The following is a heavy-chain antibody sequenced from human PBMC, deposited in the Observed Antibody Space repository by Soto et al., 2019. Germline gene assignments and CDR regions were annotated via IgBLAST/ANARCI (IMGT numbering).Heavy chain of an antibody. CDR1: GGSITSPGYS. V-gene: IGHV4-30-2*01. Sequence: SETXSLTCTFSGGSITSPGYSWSWIRQPPGKAPEWIGYVYHNGNAYPKPSLKSRVTISLDRAKNQFSLKMTSVTAADTGLCYCADRNYYYSGLDVWGQGTTVTVSS. D-gene: IGHD3-16*01. J-gene: IGHJ6*02. CDR3: ADRNYYYSGLDV. CDR2: VYHNGNA.